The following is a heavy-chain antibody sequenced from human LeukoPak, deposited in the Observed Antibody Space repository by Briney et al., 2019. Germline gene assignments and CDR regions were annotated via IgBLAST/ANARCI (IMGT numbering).Heavy chain of an antibody. CDR2: IKSKTDGGTT. D-gene: IGHD5-18*01. V-gene: IGHV3-15*01. CDR1: GFTVRSNY. J-gene: IGHJ4*02. CDR3: TTDDAWIQLWLDY. Sequence: PGGSLRLSCAASGFTVRSNYMSWVRQAPGKGLEWVGRIKSKTDGGTTDYAAPVKGRFTISRDDSKNTLYLQMNSLKTEDTAVYYCTTDDAWIQLWLDYWGQGTLVTVSS.